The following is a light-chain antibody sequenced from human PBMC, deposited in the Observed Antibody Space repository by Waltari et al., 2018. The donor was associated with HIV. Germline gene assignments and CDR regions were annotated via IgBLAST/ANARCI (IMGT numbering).Light chain of an antibody. Sequence: SYVLTQPPSVSVAPGQTARITCGGNNIGSKSVHWYQQKPGQAPVLVVYDDSDLPSGIPERFSGSNSGNTATLTISRVEAGDEADYYCQVWDSSSDHPVVFGGGTKLTVL. CDR1: NIGSKS. J-gene: IGLJ2*01. CDR2: DDS. V-gene: IGLV3-21*02. CDR3: QVWDSSSDHPVV.